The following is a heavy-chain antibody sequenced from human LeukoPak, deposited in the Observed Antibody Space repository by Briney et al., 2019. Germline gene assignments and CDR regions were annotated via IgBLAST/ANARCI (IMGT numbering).Heavy chain of an antibody. CDR2: INHSGST. CDR3: ARGVRAYGGNTAAFDI. J-gene: IGHJ3*02. Sequence: SETLSLTCAVYGGSFSGYYWSWIRQPPGKGLEWIGEINHSGSTNYNPSLKSRVTISVDTSKNQFSLKLSSVTAADTAVYYCARGVRAYGGNTAAFDIWGQGTMVTVSS. V-gene: IGHV4-34*01. D-gene: IGHD4-23*01. CDR1: GGSFSGYY.